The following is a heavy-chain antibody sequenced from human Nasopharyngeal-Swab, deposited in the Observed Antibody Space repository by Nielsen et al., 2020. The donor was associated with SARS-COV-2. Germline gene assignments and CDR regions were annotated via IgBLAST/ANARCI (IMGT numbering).Heavy chain of an antibody. Sequence: GGSLRLSCAASGFTFSSYAMHWVRQAPGKGLEWVAVISYDGSNKYYADSVKGRFTISRDNSKNTLYLQMNSLRAEDTAVYYCARANSSSWSFDYWGQGTLVT. CDR3: ARANSSSWSFDY. J-gene: IGHJ4*02. V-gene: IGHV3-30-3*01. CDR2: ISYDGSNK. CDR1: GFTFSSYA. D-gene: IGHD6-13*01.